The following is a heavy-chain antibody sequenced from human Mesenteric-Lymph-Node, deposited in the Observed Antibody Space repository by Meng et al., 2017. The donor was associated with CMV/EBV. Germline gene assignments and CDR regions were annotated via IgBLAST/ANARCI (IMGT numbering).Heavy chain of an antibody. D-gene: IGHD4-23*01. V-gene: IGHV3-30*14. CDR1: GFTFSAYA. Sequence: GESLKISCAASGFTFSAYAMHWVRQAPGKGLEWVAVISYDANNRYDTDSVRGRFTISRDNSKNTLYLQMNSLRAEDTAVYYCARDGGTTVATYTDYWGQGTLVTVSS. J-gene: IGHJ4*02. CDR2: ISYDANNR. CDR3: ARDGGTTVATYTDY.